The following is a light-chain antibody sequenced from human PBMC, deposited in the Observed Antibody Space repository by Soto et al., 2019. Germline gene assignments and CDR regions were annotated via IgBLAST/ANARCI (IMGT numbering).Light chain of an antibody. CDR2: DAS. J-gene: IGKJ4*01. CDR1: QSVGTY. V-gene: IGKV3-11*01. Sequence: EIVLTQSPATLSLSPGERATLSCRVSQSVGTYLVWYQQKPGQAPRLLIYDASKRATGIPDRFSGSGSGTDFTLTISNLEPEDSAVYYCQQRRAWPRVFGGGTRME. CDR3: QQRRAWPRV.